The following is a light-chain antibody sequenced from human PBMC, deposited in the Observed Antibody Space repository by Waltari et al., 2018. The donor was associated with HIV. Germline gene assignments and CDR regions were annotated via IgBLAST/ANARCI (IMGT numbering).Light chain of an antibody. V-gene: IGLV2-14*01. Sequence: QSALTQPASVSGSPGQSLTISCTGASSDVGRYTSVSWYQQYPGTAPNLIIYEVSSRPSGVSNRFSASKSGNTASLTISWLLAEDEADYYCCSYTSSDSYVFGTGTKVTVL. CDR2: EVS. CDR1: SSDVGRYTS. CDR3: CSYTSSDSYV. J-gene: IGLJ1*01.